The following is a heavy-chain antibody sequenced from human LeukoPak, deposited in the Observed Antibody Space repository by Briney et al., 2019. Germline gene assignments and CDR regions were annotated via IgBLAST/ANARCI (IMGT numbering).Heavy chain of an antibody. CDR1: GYTFTSYY. V-gene: IGHV1-46*01. CDR3: ARGGLNYDFWSGYYKDYYYMDV. J-gene: IGHJ6*03. D-gene: IGHD3-3*01. Sequence: ASVKVSCKASGYTFTSYYMHWVRQAPGQGLEWMGIINPSGGSTSYAQKFQGRVTMTRDTSTSTVYMELSSLRSEDTAVYYCARGGLNYDFWSGYYKDYYYMDVWGKGTTVTVSS. CDR2: INPSGGST.